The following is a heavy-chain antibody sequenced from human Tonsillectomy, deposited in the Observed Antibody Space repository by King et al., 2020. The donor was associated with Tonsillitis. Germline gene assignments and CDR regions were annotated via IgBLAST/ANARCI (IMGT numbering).Heavy chain of an antibody. D-gene: IGHD2-2*01. Sequence: VQLVESGGGVVQPGRSLRLSCAASGFSFRNFDMHWVRQAPGKGLEWVALIWYDGSYKHYGDSVKGRFTISRDNSRNTLYLEMNSLRAEDSAVYFCAKEPPVGPGAHIHSPFKSYHMDVWGKGTTVTVSS. CDR2: IWYDGSYK. CDR3: AKEPPVGPGAHIHSPFKSYHMDV. CDR1: GFSFRNFD. V-gene: IGHV3-33*06. J-gene: IGHJ6*03.